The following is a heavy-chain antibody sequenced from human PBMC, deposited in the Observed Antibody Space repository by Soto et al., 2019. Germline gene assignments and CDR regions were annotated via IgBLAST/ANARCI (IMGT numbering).Heavy chain of an antibody. CDR1: GGSISSGGYH. V-gene: IGHV4-31*03. CDR2: IYYSGST. J-gene: IGHJ4*02. Sequence: PSETLSLTCTVSGGSISSGGYHWSWIRQHPGKGLEWIGYIYYSGSTYYNPSLKSRVSISVDTSKNQFSLKASDSAMYFCARHYFYDSSYYYPTNTQLPLDYWGQGTLVTVSS. D-gene: IGHD3-22*01. CDR3: ARHYFYDSSYYYPTNTQLPLDY.